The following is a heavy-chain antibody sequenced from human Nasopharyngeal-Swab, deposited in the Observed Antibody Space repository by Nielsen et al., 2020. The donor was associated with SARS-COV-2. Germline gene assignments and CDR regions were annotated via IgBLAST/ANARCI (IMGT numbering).Heavy chain of an antibody. CDR2: IIPIFGTA. J-gene: IGHJ6*03. CDR3: ARDAEGRDYHYYMDV. Sequence: WVRQAPGQGPEWMGGIIPIFGTANYAQKFQGRVSITADESTRTAYMELTSLRSEDTAVYYCARDAEGRDYHYYMDVWGKGTTVTVSS. V-gene: IGHV1-69*01.